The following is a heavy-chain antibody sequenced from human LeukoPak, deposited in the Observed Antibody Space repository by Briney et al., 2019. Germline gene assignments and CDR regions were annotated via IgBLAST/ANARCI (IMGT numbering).Heavy chain of an antibody. D-gene: IGHD3-16*01. CDR1: GFTFSSYW. J-gene: IGHJ6*02. CDR3: ARGGGLDV. Sequence: GGSLRLSCAASGFTFSSYWMNWARQAPGKGLEWVAGINHNGNVNYYVDSVKGRFTISRDNAKNSLYLQISNLRAEDTAVYFCARGGGLDVWGQGATVTVSS. V-gene: IGHV3-7*03. CDR2: INHNGNVN.